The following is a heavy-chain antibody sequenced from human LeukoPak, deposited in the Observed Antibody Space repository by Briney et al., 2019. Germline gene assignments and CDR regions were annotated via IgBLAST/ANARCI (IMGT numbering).Heavy chain of an antibody. CDR3: ARALGVAHPFDY. D-gene: IGHD3-3*01. CDR1: GFTFSSYW. J-gene: IGHJ4*02. CDR2: IKQDGSEK. V-gene: IGHV3-7*01. Sequence: GGSLRLSCVASGFTFSSYWMSWVRQAPGKGLEWVANIKQDGSEKYYVDSVKGRFTISRDNSKNTLYLQMNSLRAEDTAVYYCARALGVAHPFDYWGQGTLVTVSS.